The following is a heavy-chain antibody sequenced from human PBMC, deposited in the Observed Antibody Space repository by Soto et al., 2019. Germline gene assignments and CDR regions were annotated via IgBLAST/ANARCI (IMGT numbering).Heavy chain of an antibody. CDR2: IIPLLDRA. CDR1: GGTFSNDI. J-gene: IGHJ4*02. V-gene: IGHV1-69*08. CDR3: ARDSPIGSTFSGYDAIDY. Sequence: QVQLVQSGAEVKKPGSSVKVSCKASGGTFSNDIITWVRQAPGQGLEWMGRIIPLLDRANYAQKFQGRVTITADKSTSTAYMELNSLRSEDTAVYYCARDSPIGSTFSGYDAIDYWGQGTLVTVSS. D-gene: IGHD5-12*01.